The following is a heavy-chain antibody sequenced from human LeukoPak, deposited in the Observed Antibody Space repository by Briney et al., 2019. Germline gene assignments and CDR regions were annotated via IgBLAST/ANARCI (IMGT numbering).Heavy chain of an antibody. V-gene: IGHV4-34*01. CDR1: GGSFSGYY. CDR3: ASTPTGITMVRGVWFDP. Sequence: SETLSLTCAVYGGSFSGYYWSWIRQPPGKGLEWIGEINHSGRTNYNPSLKSRVTISVDTSKNQFSLKLSSVTAADTAVYYCASTPTGITMVRGVWFDPWGQGTLVTVSS. J-gene: IGHJ5*02. CDR2: INHSGRT. D-gene: IGHD3-10*01.